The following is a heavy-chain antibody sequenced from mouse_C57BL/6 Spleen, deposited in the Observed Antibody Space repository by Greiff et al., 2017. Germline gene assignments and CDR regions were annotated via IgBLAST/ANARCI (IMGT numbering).Heavy chain of an antibody. J-gene: IGHJ1*03. CDR1: GYTFTSYW. V-gene: IGHV1-64*01. D-gene: IGHD4-1*01. Sequence: QVQLQQPGAELVKPGASVKLSCKASGYTFTSYWMHWVKQRPGQGLEWIGMIHPNSGSTNYNEKFKSKAKLTVNKSSSTAYMQLSSLTSEDSAVYYCARANWDRYFDVWGTGTTVTVSS. CDR3: ARANWDRYFDV. CDR2: IHPNSGST.